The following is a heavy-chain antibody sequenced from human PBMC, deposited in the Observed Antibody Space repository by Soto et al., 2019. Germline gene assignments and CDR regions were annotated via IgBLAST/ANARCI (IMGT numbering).Heavy chain of an antibody. CDR3: ANDGYPDSYYYYYGMDV. Sequence: EVQLLESGGGLVQPGGSLRLSCAASGFTFSSYAMSWVRQAPGKGLEWVSAISGSGGSTYYADSVKGRFTISRDNSKNTLYLQMNSLRAEDTAVYYCANDGYPDSYYYYYGMDVWGQGTTVTVSS. CDR2: ISGSGGST. V-gene: IGHV3-23*01. D-gene: IGHD5-12*01. CDR1: GFTFSSYA. J-gene: IGHJ6*02.